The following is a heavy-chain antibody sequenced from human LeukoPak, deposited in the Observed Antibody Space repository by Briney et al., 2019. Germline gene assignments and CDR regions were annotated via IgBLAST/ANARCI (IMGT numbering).Heavy chain of an antibody. CDR1: GGSISSGGYY. Sequence: SQTLSLTCTVSGGSISSGGYYWSWIRQHPGKGLEWIGYIYYSGSTYYNPSLKSRVTISVDTSKNQFSPKLSSVTAADTAVYYCARDSARSIAADWGFDPWGQGTLVTVPS. CDR3: ARDSARSIAADWGFDP. D-gene: IGHD6-6*01. CDR2: IYYSGST. V-gene: IGHV4-31*03. J-gene: IGHJ5*02.